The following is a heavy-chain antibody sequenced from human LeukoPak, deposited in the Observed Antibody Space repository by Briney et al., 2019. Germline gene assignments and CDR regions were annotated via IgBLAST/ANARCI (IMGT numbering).Heavy chain of an antibody. Sequence: PGGSLRLSCAASGFTFSSYAMSWVRQAPGKGLEWVSAISGSGGSTYYADSVKGRFTISRDNSKNTLYLQMNSLRAEDTAVYYCAKASLFDYYYDSSGYYSYDAFDIWGQGTMVTVSS. D-gene: IGHD3-22*01. J-gene: IGHJ3*02. V-gene: IGHV3-23*01. CDR3: AKASLFDYYYDSSGYYSYDAFDI. CDR2: ISGSGGST. CDR1: GFTFSSYA.